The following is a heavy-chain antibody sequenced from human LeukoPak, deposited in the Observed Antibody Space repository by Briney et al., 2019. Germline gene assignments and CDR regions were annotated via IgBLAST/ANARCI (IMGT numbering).Heavy chain of an antibody. CDR2: ISSSSSTI. CDR1: GFTFSSYS. V-gene: IGHV3-48*04. J-gene: IGHJ4*02. CDR3: ARDREGSSWYSRYYFDY. Sequence: GGSLRLSCAASGFTFSSYSMNWVRQTPGKGLEWVSYISSSSSTIYYADSVKGRFTISRDNAKNSLYLQMNSLRAEDTAVYYCARDREGSSWYSRYYFDYWGQGTLVTVSS. D-gene: IGHD6-13*01.